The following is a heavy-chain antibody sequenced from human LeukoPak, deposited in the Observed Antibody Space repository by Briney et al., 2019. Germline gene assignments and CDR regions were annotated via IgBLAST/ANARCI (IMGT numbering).Heavy chain of an antibody. CDR3: ASEPRRSYYYYGMDV. J-gene: IGHJ6*02. V-gene: IGHV4-4*02. CDR1: GGSISSSNW. CDR2: INHSGST. Sequence: PSETLSLTCAVSGGSISSSNWWSWVRQPPGKGLEWIGEINHSGSTNYNPSLKSRVTISVDTSKNQFSLKLSSVTAADTAVYYCASEPRRSYYYYGMDVWGQGTTVTVSS.